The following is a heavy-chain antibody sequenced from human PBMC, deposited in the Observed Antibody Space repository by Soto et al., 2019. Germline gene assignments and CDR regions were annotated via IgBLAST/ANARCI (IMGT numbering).Heavy chain of an antibody. J-gene: IGHJ5*02. D-gene: IGHD6-13*01. CDR1: GFTFSSYW. V-gene: IGHV3-74*01. CDR2: INSDGSST. Sequence: EVQLVESGGGLVQPGGSLRLSCAASGFTFSSYWMHWVRQAPGKGLVWVSRINSDGSSTSYADSVKGRFTISRDNAQSTLDLQMDSLRAEATAVYYCARDRGSSTLAWYNWFAPWGQGTLVTVSS. CDR3: ARDRGSSTLAWYNWFAP.